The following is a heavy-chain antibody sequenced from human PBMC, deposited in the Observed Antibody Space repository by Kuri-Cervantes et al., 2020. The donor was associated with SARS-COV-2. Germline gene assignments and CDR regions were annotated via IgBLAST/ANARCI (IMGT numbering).Heavy chain of an antibody. D-gene: IGHD3-10*01. J-gene: IGHJ4*02. CDR3: ASLYYASGSNF. CDR2: IGTAGDT. V-gene: IGHV3-13*01. Sequence: GESLKISCAASGFTFSSYDMHWVRQATGKGLEWVSAIGTAGDTYYPGSVKGRFTISRDDAKNSVYLQMNSLRAEDTAVYYCASLYYASGSNFWGQGTLVTVSS. CDR1: GFTFSSYD.